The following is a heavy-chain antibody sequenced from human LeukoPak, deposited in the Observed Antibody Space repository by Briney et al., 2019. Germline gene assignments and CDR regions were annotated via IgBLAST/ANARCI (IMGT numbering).Heavy chain of an antibody. CDR1: GDSISNYY. D-gene: IGHD4-17*01. CDR2: IYYSGST. Sequence: SETLSLTCSVSGDSISNYYWNWIRQPPGKGLEWIGSIYYSGSTYYNPSLKSRVTISVDTSKNQFSLKLSSVTAADTAVYYCASCFFSGRCDIWGQGTMVTVSS. J-gene: IGHJ3*02. CDR3: ASCFFSGRCDI. V-gene: IGHV4-39*07.